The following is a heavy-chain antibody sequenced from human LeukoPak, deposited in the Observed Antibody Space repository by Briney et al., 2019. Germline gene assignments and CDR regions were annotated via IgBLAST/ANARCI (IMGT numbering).Heavy chain of an antibody. Sequence: GGSLRLSCAASGFTVSSNYMSWVRQAPGKGLEWVSVIYSGGSTYYADPVKGRFTISRDNSKNTLYLQMNSLRAEDTAVYYCARAAQYYDSPSNAFDIWGQGTMVTVSS. CDR3: ARAAQYYDSPSNAFDI. D-gene: IGHD3-22*01. CDR2: IYSGGST. V-gene: IGHV3-66*01. CDR1: GFTVSSNY. J-gene: IGHJ3*02.